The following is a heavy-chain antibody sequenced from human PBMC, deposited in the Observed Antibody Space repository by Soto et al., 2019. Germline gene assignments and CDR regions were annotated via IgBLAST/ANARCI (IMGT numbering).Heavy chain of an antibody. Sequence: EVQLLDSGGGLVQPGGSLRLSCAASGFTFSSYAMSWVRQAPGKGLGWVSAFSGSGGSTCYADSVKGRFAISRDNPKYTAYPQMKSLTAENTAVCYCVRYSCNDKDFDYWGQGTLVTGSS. J-gene: IGHJ4*02. CDR1: GFTFSSYA. CDR2: FSGSGGST. V-gene: IGHV3-23*01. CDR3: VRYSCNDKDFDY. D-gene: IGHD1-20*01.